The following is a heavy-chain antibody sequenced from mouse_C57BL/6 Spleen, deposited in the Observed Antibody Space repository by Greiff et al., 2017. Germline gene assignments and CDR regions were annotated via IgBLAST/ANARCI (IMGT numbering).Heavy chain of an antibody. D-gene: IGHD2-4*01. CDR3: ARAGDYDYDLFAY. Sequence: VQLQQPGAELVKPGASVKMSCKASGYTFTSYWITWVKQRPGQGLEWIGDIYPGSGSTNYNEKFKSKATLTVDTSSSTAYMQLSSLTSEDSAVYYCARAGDYDYDLFAYWGQGTLVTVSA. CDR2: IYPGSGST. J-gene: IGHJ3*01. CDR1: GYTFTSYW. V-gene: IGHV1-55*01.